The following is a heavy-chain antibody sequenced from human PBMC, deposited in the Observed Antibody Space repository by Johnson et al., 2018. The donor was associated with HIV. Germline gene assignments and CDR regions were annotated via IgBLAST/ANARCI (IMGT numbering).Heavy chain of an antibody. V-gene: IGHV3-30*04. J-gene: IGHJ3*02. CDR3: ARDGYHNFWSGYYRDDAFNI. D-gene: IGHD3-3*01. CDR2: ISHDENYK. Sequence: QVQLVESGGGVVQPGRSLRLSCIVSGFTFTSYAMHWVRQAPGKGLEWVAVISHDENYKYYADSVKGRFTISRDNSKNMLYLQMNSLRAEDTSVYYCARDGYHNFWSGYYRDDAFNIWGQGTMVTVSS. CDR1: GFTFTSYA.